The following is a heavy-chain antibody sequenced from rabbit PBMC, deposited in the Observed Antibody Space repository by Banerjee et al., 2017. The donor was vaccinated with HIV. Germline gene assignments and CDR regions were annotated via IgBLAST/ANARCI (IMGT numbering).Heavy chain of an antibody. CDR2: IYAGSSGST. Sequence: QEQLEESGGDLVKPEGSLTLTCTASGFTLSSYYMCWVRQAPGKGLEWIACIYAGSSGSTSSASWAKGRFTISKTSSTTVTLQMTSLTAADTATYLCARDLAGVIGWNFNLWGPGTLVTVS. V-gene: IGHV1S45*01. D-gene: IGHD4-1*01. CDR3: ARDLAGVIGWNFNL. J-gene: IGHJ4*01. CDR1: GFTLSSYY.